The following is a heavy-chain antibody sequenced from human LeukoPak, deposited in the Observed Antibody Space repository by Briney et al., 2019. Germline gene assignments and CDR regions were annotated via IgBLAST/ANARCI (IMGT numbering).Heavy chain of an antibody. Sequence: GGSLRLSCAASGFIFSDYYLSWIRQAPGKGLEWVSYISSTGGGSYIYYSDSVKGRFTISRDNAKNSLYLQMNSLRAEDTAVYYCATHMANLISYYYYGLDVWAKGPRSPSP. CDR3: ATHMANLISYYYYGLDV. CDR1: GFIFSDYY. J-gene: IGHJ6*02. V-gene: IGHV3-11*01. D-gene: IGHD1-7*01. CDR2: ISSTGGGSYI.